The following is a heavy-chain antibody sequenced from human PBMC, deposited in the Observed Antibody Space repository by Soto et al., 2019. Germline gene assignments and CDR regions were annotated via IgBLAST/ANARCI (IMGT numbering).Heavy chain of an antibody. Sequence: QVQLVESGGGVVQPGRSLRLSCEASGFTFSSYGMHWVRQAPGKGLEWVAVIWYDGSNKYYADSVKGRFTISRDKSKNTLYLQMNSLRAEDTAVYFCARFSSSWYGRIDYWGQGTLVTVSS. CDR1: GFTFSSYG. J-gene: IGHJ4*02. CDR2: IWYDGSNK. V-gene: IGHV3-33*01. CDR3: ARFSSSWYGRIDY. D-gene: IGHD6-13*01.